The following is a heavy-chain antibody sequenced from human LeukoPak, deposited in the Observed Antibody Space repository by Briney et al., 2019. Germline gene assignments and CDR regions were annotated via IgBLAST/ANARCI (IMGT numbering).Heavy chain of an antibody. CDR3: ASIGYSYGYGYFDY. V-gene: IGHV1-3*01. CDR2: TNAGNGNT. J-gene: IGHJ4*02. CDR1: GYTFTSYA. Sequence: GAXVKVSCKASGYTFTSYAMHWVRQAPGQRLEWMGWTNAGNGNTKYSQKFQGRVTITRDTSASTAYMELSSLRSEDTAVYYCASIGYSYGYGYFDYWGQGTLVTVSS. D-gene: IGHD5-18*01.